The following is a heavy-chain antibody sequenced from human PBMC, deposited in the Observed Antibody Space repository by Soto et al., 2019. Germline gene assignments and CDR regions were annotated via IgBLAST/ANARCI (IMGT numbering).Heavy chain of an antibody. D-gene: IGHD5-18*01. CDR2: IYYSGST. V-gene: IGHV4-39*01. CDR3: MAMDGYYYYYGMAV. J-gene: IGHJ6*02. Sequence: SETLSLTCTVSGGSISSSSYYWGWIRQPPGKGLEWIGSIYYSGSTYYNPSLKSRVTISVDTSKNQFSLKLSSVTAADTAVYKCMAMDGYYYYYGMAVWGQGTTVTVSS. CDR1: GGSISSSSYY.